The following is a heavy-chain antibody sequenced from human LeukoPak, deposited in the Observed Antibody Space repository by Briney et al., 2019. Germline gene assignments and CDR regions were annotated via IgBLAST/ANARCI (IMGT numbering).Heavy chain of an antibody. CDR1: GGSISSYY. V-gene: IGHV4-59*01. J-gene: IGHJ4*02. Sequence: PSETLSLTCTVSGGSISSYYWSWIRQPPGKGLEWIGYIYYSGSTNYNPSLKSRVTISVDTSKNQFSLKLSSVTAADTAVYFCARGPRDGYTNNWGQGTLVTVSS. CDR3: ARGPRDGYTNN. D-gene: IGHD5-24*01. CDR2: IYYSGST.